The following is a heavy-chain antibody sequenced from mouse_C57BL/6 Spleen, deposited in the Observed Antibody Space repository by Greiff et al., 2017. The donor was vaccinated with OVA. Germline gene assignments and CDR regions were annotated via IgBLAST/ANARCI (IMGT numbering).Heavy chain of an antibody. CDR1: GYTFTSYG. Sequence: VQRVESGAELARPGASVKLSCKASGYTFTSYGISWVKQRTGQGLEWIGEIYPRSGNTYYNEKFKGKATLTADKSSSTAYMELRSLTSEDSAVYFCARSHDYDKRDYYAMDYWGQGTSVTVSS. CDR2: IYPRSGNT. J-gene: IGHJ4*01. CDR3: ARSHDYDKRDYYAMDY. D-gene: IGHD2-4*01. V-gene: IGHV1-81*01.